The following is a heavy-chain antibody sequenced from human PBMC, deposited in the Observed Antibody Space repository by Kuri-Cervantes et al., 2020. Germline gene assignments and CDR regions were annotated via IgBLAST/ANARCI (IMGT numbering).Heavy chain of an antibody. Sequence: SETLSLTCAIYGGSFRGYYWSWIRQPPGKGLEWIGYIFYSGSTNYNPSLKSRVTFSVDTSKNQFSLKLSSVTAADTAVYYCARFRGASSGFDYWGQGTLVTVSS. J-gene: IGHJ4*02. CDR1: GGSFRGYY. CDR3: ARFRGASSGFDY. CDR2: IFYSGST. D-gene: IGHD2-15*01. V-gene: IGHV4-59*01.